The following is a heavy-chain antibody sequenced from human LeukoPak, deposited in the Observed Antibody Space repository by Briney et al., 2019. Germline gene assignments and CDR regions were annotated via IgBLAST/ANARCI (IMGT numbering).Heavy chain of an antibody. V-gene: IGHV3-11*01. Sequence: GGSLRLSCAASGFTFSDYYMSWIRQAPGKGLEWVSYISSSGSTIYYADSVKGRFTISRDNAKNSLYLQMNSLRAEDTAVYYCARDLQDYGGNPSPYYYYGMDVWGQGTTVTVSS. CDR2: ISSSGSTI. J-gene: IGHJ6*02. CDR3: ARDLQDYGGNPSPYYYYGMDV. CDR1: GFTFSDYY. D-gene: IGHD4-23*01.